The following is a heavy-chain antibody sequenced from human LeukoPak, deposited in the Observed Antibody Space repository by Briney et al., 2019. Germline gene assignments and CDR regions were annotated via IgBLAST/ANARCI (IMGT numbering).Heavy chain of an antibody. V-gene: IGHV3-11*04. D-gene: IGHD6-6*01. Sequence: GGSLRLSCAASGSTFSDYYMSWIRQAPGKGLEWVSYISSSGSTIYYADSVKGRFTISRDNAKNSLYLQMNSLRAEDTAVYYCATSIAARNWFDPWGQGTLVTVSS. J-gene: IGHJ5*02. CDR1: GSTFSDYY. CDR3: ATSIAARNWFDP. CDR2: ISSSGSTI.